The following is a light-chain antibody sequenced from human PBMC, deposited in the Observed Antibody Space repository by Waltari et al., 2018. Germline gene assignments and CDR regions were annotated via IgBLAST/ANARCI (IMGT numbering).Light chain of an antibody. CDR1: QSVSRS. J-gene: IGKJ1*01. CDR3: QHYVRLPVS. Sequence: EIVLTQSPRTLSLSPGERATLSCRASQSVSRSLAWYQQNPGQAPRLLIYGPSSRATGVPDRFSGSGSGTDFSLTISRLEPEDFAVYYCQHYVRLPVSFGQGTKVEIK. CDR2: GPS. V-gene: IGKV3-20*01.